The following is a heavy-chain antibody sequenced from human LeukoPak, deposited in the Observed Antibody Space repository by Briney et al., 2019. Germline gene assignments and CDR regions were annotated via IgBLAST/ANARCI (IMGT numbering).Heavy chain of an antibody. J-gene: IGHJ4*02. V-gene: IGHV4-59*01. CDR1: GGSISSYY. Sequence: SEPLSLTCTVSGGSISSYYWSWIRQPPGKGLEWIGYIYYSGSTNYNPSLKSRVTISVDTSKNQFSLKLSSVTAADTAVYYCARQAYGSGSYYDYWGQGTLVTVSS. CDR3: ARQAYGSGSYYDY. D-gene: IGHD3-10*01. CDR2: IYYSGST.